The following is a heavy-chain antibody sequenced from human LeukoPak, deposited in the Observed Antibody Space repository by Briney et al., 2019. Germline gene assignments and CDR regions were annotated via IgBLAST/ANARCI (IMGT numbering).Heavy chain of an antibody. CDR1: GFTFSSHS. CDR3: ARERVSAYDY. CDR2: IKPDGNEQ. Sequence: GGSLRLSCAASGFTFSSHSMNWVRQAPGKGPEWVASIKPDGNEQYYVDSVRGRFTISRDNSKDSLFLQVGSLRDDDTAVYYCARERVSAYDYWGQGTLVTVSS. J-gene: IGHJ4*02. V-gene: IGHV3-7*01.